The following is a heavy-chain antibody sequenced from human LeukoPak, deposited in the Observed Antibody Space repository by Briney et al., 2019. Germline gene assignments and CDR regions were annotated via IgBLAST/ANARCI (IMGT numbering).Heavy chain of an antibody. V-gene: IGHV3-74*01. Sequence: PGGSLRLSCAASGFTFSSYWMHWVRQAPGKGLVWVSRIKSDGSSTSYADSVKGRSTISRDNAKNTLYLQMNSLRAEDTAVYYCARVAGGPGYFYGMDVWGQGTTVTVSS. CDR3: ARVAGGPGYFYGMDV. CDR1: GFTFSSYW. D-gene: IGHD1-26*01. J-gene: IGHJ6*02. CDR2: IKSDGSST.